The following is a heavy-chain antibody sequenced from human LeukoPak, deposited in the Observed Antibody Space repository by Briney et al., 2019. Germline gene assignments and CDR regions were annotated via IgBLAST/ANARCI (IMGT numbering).Heavy chain of an antibody. CDR1: GLTFSDAW. Sequence: PGGSLRLSCVLSGLTFSDAWMSWVRQAPGKGLEWIAYISVRAATIYYGDSVEGRFTISRDDAKNSLFLQMNSLRVEDTAVYYCARDCTSCPHPHYYYYGMDVWGQGTTVTVSS. D-gene: IGHD2-2*01. V-gene: IGHV3-11*04. CDR3: ARDCTSCPHPHYYYYGMDV. J-gene: IGHJ6*02. CDR2: ISVRAATI.